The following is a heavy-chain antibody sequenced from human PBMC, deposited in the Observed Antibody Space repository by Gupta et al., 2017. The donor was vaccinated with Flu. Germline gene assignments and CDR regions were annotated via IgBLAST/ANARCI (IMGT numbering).Heavy chain of an antibody. J-gene: IGHJ5*02. Sequence: APGKGLEWVAVISYDGSNKYYADSVKGRFTISRDNSKNTLYLQMNSLRAEDTAVYYCASGGDDYSKLNWFDPWGQGTLVTVSS. CDR2: ISYDGSNK. V-gene: IGHV3-30-3*01. D-gene: IGHD4-4*01. CDR3: ASGGDDYSKLNWFDP.